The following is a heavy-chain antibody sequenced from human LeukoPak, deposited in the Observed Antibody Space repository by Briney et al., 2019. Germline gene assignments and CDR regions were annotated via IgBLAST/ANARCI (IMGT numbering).Heavy chain of an antibody. J-gene: IGHJ4*02. D-gene: IGHD1-26*01. CDR2: ISGSGDGS. Sequence: GGSLRLSCTASGFTFSSYAMSWVRQAPGKGLEWVSGISGSGDGSYYADSVKGRFTISRDNSKNTLYLQMNSLRAEDTAVYYCAKVPGTIVGATDTVFGYFDYWGQGTLVTVSS. CDR3: AKVPGTIVGATDTVFGYFDY. CDR1: GFTFSSYA. V-gene: IGHV3-23*01.